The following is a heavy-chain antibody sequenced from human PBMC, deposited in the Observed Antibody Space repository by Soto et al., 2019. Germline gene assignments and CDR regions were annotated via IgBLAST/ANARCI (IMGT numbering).Heavy chain of an antibody. V-gene: IGHV4-4*02. CDR2: IYHSGST. Sequence: SETLSLTCAVSSGSISSSNWWSWVRQPPGKGLEWIGEIYHSGSTNYNPSLKSRVTISVDKSKNQFSLKLSSVTAADTAVYYCARAVVPAAPNGYFDYWGQGTLVTVSS. CDR3: ARAVVPAAPNGYFDY. J-gene: IGHJ4*02. CDR1: SGSISSSNW. D-gene: IGHD2-2*01.